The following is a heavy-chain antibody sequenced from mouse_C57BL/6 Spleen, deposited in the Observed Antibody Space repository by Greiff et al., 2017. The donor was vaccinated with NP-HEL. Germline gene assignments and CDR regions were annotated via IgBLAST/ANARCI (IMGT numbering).Heavy chain of an antibody. CDR1: GYTFTSYW. J-gene: IGHJ4*01. CDR3: ARRGDYPYYYAMDY. CDR2: IYPGSGST. Sequence: QVQLQQPGAELVKPGASVKMSCKASGYTFTSYWITWVKQRPGQGLEWIGDIYPGSGSTNYNEKFMSKATLTVDTSSSTAYMQLSSLTSEDSAVYYCARRGDYPYYYAMDYWGQGTSVTVSS. V-gene: IGHV1-55*01. D-gene: IGHD2-4*01.